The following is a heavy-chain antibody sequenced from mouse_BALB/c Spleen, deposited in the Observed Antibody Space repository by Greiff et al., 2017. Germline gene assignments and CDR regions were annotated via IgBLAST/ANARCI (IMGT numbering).Heavy chain of an antibody. CDR3: ASGEGYDY. J-gene: IGHJ2*01. D-gene: IGHD3-1*01. CDR2: ISSGGSYT. Sequence: EVKLVESGGDLVKPGGSLKLSCAASGFTFSSYGMSWVRQTPDKRLEWVATISSGGSYTYYPDSVKGRFTISRDNAKNTLYLQMSSLKSEDTAMYYCASGEGYDYWGQGTTLTVSS. CDR1: GFTFSSYG. V-gene: IGHV5-6*01.